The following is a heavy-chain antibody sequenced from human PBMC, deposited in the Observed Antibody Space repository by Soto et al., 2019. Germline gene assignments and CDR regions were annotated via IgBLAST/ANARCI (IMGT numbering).Heavy chain of an antibody. D-gene: IGHD3-22*01. Sequence: PSETLSLTCTVSGRSISSYYWSWVRQPPGKGLEWIGYIYYSGSTNYNPSLESRVTISVDTSKNQFSLKLSSVTAADTAVYYCARADSSGSQAFPLGYWGQGTLVTVSS. CDR2: IYYSGST. J-gene: IGHJ4*02. CDR3: ARADSSGSQAFPLGY. V-gene: IGHV4-59*01. CDR1: GRSISSYY.